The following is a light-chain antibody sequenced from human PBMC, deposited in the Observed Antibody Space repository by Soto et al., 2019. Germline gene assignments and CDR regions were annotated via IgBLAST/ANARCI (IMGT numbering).Light chain of an antibody. V-gene: IGKV1-5*01. Sequence: DIQMPQSPSTLSASVGDRVTITCRASQSISSWLAWYQQKPGKAPKLLIYDASSLESGVPSRFSGSGSGTEFTLTISSLQPDDFATYDCQQYNSYPPWTFGQGTKVEIK. CDR3: QQYNSYPPWT. CDR1: QSISSW. J-gene: IGKJ1*01. CDR2: DAS.